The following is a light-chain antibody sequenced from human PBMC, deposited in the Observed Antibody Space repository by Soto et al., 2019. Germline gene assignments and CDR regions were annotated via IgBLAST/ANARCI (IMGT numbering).Light chain of an antibody. V-gene: IGKV4-1*01. CDR1: QSVLYSSNNRNY. J-gene: IGKJ4*01. CDR2: WAS. CDR3: QQYYNTPLT. Sequence: DIVMTQSPDSLAVSLGERVTINCKSSQSVLYSSNNRNYLAWYQQKPGQPPKLLIYWASTRESGVPDRFSGSGSGTDFILTISSLQAEDVAVYYCQQYYNTPLTFGGGTKVDIK.